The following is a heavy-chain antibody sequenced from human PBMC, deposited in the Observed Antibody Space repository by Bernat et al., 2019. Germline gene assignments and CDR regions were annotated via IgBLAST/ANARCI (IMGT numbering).Heavy chain of an antibody. D-gene: IGHD2-15*01. Sequence: EVQLVESGGGLVKPGGSLRLSCAASGFAFSNAWMNWVRQAPGKGLEWVGRIKSKTDGGTTDYAAPVKGRFTISRDASKNTLYLQMNSLKAEDTALYYCTTNDRHEDCSGGSCYPDAFDLWGQGTMVTVSS. V-gene: IGHV3-15*01. CDR1: GFAFSNAW. CDR3: TTNDRHEDCSGGSCYPDAFDL. CDR2: IKSKTDGGTT. J-gene: IGHJ3*01.